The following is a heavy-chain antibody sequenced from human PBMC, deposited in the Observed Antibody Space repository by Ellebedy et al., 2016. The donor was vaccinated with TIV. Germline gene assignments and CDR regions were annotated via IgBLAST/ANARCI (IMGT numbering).Heavy chain of an antibody. CDR2: ISYDGSNK. J-gene: IGHJ4*02. V-gene: IGHV3-30-3*01. Sequence: GGSLRLSXAASGFTFSSYAMHWVRQAPGKGLEWVAVISYDGSNKYYADSVKGRFTISRDNSKNTLYLQMNSLRAEDTAVYYCAREGGSYQQYYFDYWGQGTLVTVSS. CDR3: AREGGSYQQYYFDY. D-gene: IGHD1-26*01. CDR1: GFTFSSYA.